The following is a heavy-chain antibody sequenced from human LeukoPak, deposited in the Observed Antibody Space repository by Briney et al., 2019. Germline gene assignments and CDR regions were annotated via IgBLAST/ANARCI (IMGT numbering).Heavy chain of an antibody. V-gene: IGHV4-59*01. CDR1: GGSISSYY. D-gene: IGHD5-18*01. CDR3: ARETSYGYSSFDY. Sequence: SETLSLTCTVSGGSISSYYWSWIRQPPGKGLEWIGYIYYSGSTNYNPSLKSRVTISVDTSKNQFSLKLSSATAADTAVYYRARETSYGYSSFDYWGQGTLVTVSS. CDR2: IYYSGST. J-gene: IGHJ4*02.